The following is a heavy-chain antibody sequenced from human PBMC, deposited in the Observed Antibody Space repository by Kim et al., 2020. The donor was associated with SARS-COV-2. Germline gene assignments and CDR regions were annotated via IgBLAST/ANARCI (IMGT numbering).Heavy chain of an antibody. CDR1: GFTFSGSA. Sequence: GGSLRLSCAASGFTFSGSAMHWVRQAPGKGLEWVGRIRSDANSYATAYAASVKGRFTSSREESKSTAQLQMNSLKSEDTDVYYCTRLLSAAGPGDYWGQGTLVTLSS. CDR3: TRLLSAAGPGDY. CDR2: IRSDANSYAT. V-gene: IGHV3-73*01. D-gene: IGHD6-13*01. J-gene: IGHJ4*02.